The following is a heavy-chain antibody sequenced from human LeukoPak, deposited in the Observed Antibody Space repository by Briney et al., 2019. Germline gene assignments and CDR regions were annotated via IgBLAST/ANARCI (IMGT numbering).Heavy chain of an antibody. V-gene: IGHV4-39*07. CDR1: GGSISGSSYY. J-gene: IGHJ4*02. D-gene: IGHD5-12*01. CDR2: IYYSGST. CDR3: ARGIPSGYETKPFDY. Sequence: KPSETLSLTCTVSGGSISGSSYYWGWIRQPPGKGLEWIGSIYYSGSTNYNPSLKSRVTISVDTSKNQFSLKLSSVTAADTAVYYCARGIPSGYETKPFDYWGQGTLVTVSS.